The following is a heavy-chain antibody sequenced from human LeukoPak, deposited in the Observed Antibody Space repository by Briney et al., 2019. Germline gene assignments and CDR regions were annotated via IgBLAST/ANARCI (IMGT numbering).Heavy chain of an antibody. CDR1: GGCISSDY. D-gene: IGHD4-11*01. J-gene: IGHJ4*02. CDR3: ARWRGRGFERDYSNQYYFDY. Sequence: SETLSLTCPVSGGCISSDYWSWIRQPPGKGLEWIGHIYYSGSTNYNPSLKSRVTISVDTSKNQFSLKLSSVTAADTAVYYCARWRGRGFERDYSNQYYFDYWGQGTLVTVSS. V-gene: IGHV4-59*01. CDR2: IYYSGST.